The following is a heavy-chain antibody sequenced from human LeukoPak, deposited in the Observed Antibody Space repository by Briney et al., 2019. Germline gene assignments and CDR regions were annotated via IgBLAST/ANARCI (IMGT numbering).Heavy chain of an antibody. D-gene: IGHD3-10*01. CDR2: IYHSGST. CDR3: ARDDITMVRGVIFPRGDYYMDV. J-gene: IGHJ6*03. CDR1: GYSISNGYY. V-gene: IGHV4-38-2*02. Sequence: SETLSLTCTVSGYSISNGYYWGWIRQPPGKGLEWIGSIYHSGSTYYNPSLKSRVTISVDTSKNQFSLKLSSVTAADTAVYYCARDDITMVRGVIFPRGDYYMDVWGKGTTVTVSS.